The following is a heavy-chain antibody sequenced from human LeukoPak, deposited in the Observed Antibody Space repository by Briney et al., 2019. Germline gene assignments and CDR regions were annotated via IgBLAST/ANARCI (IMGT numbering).Heavy chain of an antibody. D-gene: IGHD2-15*01. CDR2: ISGDGGST. CDR3: AKGGYCSGGSCYSYFDY. J-gene: IGHJ4*02. Sequence: GGSLRLSCAASGFTFDDYAMHWVRQAPGKGLEWVSLISGDGGSTYYADSVKGRFTISRDNSKTSLYLQMNSLRTEDTALYYCAKGGYCSGGSCYSYFDYWGQGTLVTVSS. V-gene: IGHV3-43*02. CDR1: GFTFDDYA.